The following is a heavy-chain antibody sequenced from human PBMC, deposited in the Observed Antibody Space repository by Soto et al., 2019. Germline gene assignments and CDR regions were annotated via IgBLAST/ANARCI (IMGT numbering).Heavy chain of an antibody. Sequence: PSETLSLTCTVSGGSISSYYWSWIRQPPGKGLEWIGYIYYSGSTNYNPSLKSRVTISVDTSKNQFSLKLSSVTAADTAVYYCARWAAPAGGGWWFDPRGQGTLVTVSS. CDR2: IYYSGST. CDR1: GGSISSYY. J-gene: IGHJ5*02. D-gene: IGHD6-13*01. CDR3: ARWAAPAGGGWWFDP. V-gene: IGHV4-59*01.